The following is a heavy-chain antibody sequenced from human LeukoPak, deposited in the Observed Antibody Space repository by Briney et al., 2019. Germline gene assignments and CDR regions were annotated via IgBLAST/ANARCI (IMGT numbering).Heavy chain of an antibody. J-gene: IGHJ3*02. CDR1: GFTFGSYA. CDR3: AREMGRVVVPAAIAAFDI. V-gene: IGHV3-30*01. Sequence: GGSLRLSCAASGFTFGSYAMHWVRQAPGKGLEWVAVISYDGSNKYYADSVKGRFTISRDNSKNTLYLQMNSLRAEDTAVYYCAREMGRVVVPAAIAAFDIWGQGTMVTVSS. CDR2: ISYDGSNK. D-gene: IGHD2-2*01.